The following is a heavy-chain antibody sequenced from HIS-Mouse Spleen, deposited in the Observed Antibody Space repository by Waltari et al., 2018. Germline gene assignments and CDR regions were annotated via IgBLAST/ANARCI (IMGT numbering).Heavy chain of an antibody. CDR1: GASISSGGSY. CDR3: ARATPGYYGMDV. Sequence: QVQLQESGPGLVKPSQTLSLTCTVSGASISSGGSYWRWIRQHPGKGLEWIGYIYYSGSTYYNPSLKSRVTISVDTSKNQFSLKLSSVTAADTAVYYCARATPGYYGMDVWGQGTTVTVSS. J-gene: IGHJ6*02. V-gene: IGHV4-31*03. D-gene: IGHD3-10*01. CDR2: IYYSGST.